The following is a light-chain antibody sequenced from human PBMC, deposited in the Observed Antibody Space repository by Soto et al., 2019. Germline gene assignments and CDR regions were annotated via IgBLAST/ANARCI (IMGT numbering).Light chain of an antibody. V-gene: IGLV2-14*01. CDR2: EVS. Sequence: QSALTQPASVSGSPGQSITISCTGTSSDVGGYNYVSWYQQQSGKAPKLMIHEVSNRPSGVSNRFSGSKSGNTASLTISGLQAEDETDYYCSSYRTSNTYVFGTGTKLTVL. J-gene: IGLJ1*01. CDR3: SSYRTSNTYV. CDR1: SSDVGGYNY.